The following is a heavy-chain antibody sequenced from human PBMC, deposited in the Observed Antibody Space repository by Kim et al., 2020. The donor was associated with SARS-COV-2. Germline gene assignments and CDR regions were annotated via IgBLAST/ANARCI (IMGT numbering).Heavy chain of an antibody. Sequence: VKGRFTISRDKSKNTLYLQMSSLRAEDTAVYYCARDSRSWSDYYYYGMDVWGQGTTVTVSS. V-gene: IGHV3-30*07. D-gene: IGHD6-13*01. CDR3: ARDSRSWSDYYYYGMDV. J-gene: IGHJ6*02.